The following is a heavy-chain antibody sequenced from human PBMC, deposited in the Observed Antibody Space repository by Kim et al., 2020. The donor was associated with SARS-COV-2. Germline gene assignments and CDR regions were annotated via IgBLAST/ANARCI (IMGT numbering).Heavy chain of an antibody. V-gene: IGHV3-23*01. J-gene: IGHJ4*02. D-gene: IGHD2-15*01. CDR3: ATINIVVVVAATRGDY. CDR1: GFTFSSYA. CDR2: ISGSGGST. Sequence: GGSLRLSCAASGFTFSSYAMSWVRQAPGKGLEWVSAISGSGGSTYYADSVKGRFTISRDNSKKTLYLQMNSLRAEDTAVYYCATINIVVVVAATRGDYWGQGTLATVSS.